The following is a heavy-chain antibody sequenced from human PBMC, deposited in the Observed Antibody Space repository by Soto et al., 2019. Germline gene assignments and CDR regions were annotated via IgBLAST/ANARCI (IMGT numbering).Heavy chain of an antibody. Sequence: GGLMRLPCAASGFTFSSYAMRWVRQAPGKGLEWVSAISGSGGSTYYADSVKGRFTISRDNSKNTLYLQMNSLRAEDTAVYYWANTEVTRITIFGVVHTGFDYWGQGTLVTVSS. V-gene: IGHV3-23*01. CDR2: ISGSGGST. CDR1: GFTFSSYA. CDR3: ANTEVTRITIFGVVHTGFDY. J-gene: IGHJ4*02. D-gene: IGHD3-3*01.